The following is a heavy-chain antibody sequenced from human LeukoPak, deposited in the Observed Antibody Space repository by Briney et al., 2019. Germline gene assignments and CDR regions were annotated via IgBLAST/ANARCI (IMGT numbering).Heavy chain of an antibody. CDR2: ISKSGSDT. Sequence: PGRSLRLSCAAFGFTFSDYYMSWIRQAPGKGLEWVSYISKSGSDTNFADSVKGRFTISRDNAKNSMYLQMNSLRGEDTAVYYCARVGATGTADYWGQGTLVTVS. CDR1: GFTFSDYY. V-gene: IGHV3-11*06. CDR3: ARVGATGTADY. D-gene: IGHD1-1*01. J-gene: IGHJ4*02.